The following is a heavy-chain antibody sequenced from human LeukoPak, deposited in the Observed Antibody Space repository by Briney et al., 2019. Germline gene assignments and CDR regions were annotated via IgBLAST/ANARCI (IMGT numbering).Heavy chain of an antibody. D-gene: IGHD5-24*01. J-gene: IGHJ5*02. CDR1: GDSVSSSPYY. CDR3: VRYKFHNYFDP. CDR2: TYSTST. V-gene: IGHV4-61*01. Sequence: SETLSLTCTVSGDSVSSSPYYWGWIRQPPGRGLEWIGNTYSTSTLYNASLRRRVAITEDASKNQFSLRLSSATAADTAISYCVRYKFHNYFDPWGQGTLVTVSS.